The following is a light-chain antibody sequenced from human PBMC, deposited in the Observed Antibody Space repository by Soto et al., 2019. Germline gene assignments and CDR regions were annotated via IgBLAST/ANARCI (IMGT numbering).Light chain of an antibody. V-gene: IGKV3D-15*01. CDR1: QSISGSY. Sequence: EIVLTQSPGTLSLSPGERATLSCRASQSISGSYLAWYQQKPGQAPRLLVYGASSRATGIPDRFSGSGSGTEFTLTITSLQSEDFAVYYCQQYNNWPLWTFGQGTKVDIK. CDR2: GAS. CDR3: QQYNNWPLWT. J-gene: IGKJ1*01.